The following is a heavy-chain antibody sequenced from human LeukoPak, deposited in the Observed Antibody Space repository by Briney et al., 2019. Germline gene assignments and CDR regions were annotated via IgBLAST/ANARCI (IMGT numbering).Heavy chain of an antibody. CDR3: AKDRTTGTTGESSFDY. Sequence: GGSLRLSCAASGFTFSSYAMHWVRQAPGKGLEWVSAISSSGDSTYYADSVKGRFTISRDNSKNTLYLQMNSLRAEDTAVYYCAKDRTTGTTGESSFDYWGQGTLVTVSS. D-gene: IGHD1-1*01. V-gene: IGHV3-23*01. J-gene: IGHJ4*02. CDR1: GFTFSSYA. CDR2: ISSSGDST.